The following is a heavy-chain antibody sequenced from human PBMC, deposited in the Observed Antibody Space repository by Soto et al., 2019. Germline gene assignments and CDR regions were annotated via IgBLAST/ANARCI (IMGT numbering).Heavy chain of an antibody. CDR2: ISYDGSNK. J-gene: IGHJ3*02. V-gene: IGHV3-30*18. Sequence: PGGSLRLSCAASGFTFSSYCMHWVRQAPGKGLEWVAVISYDGSNKYYADSVKGRFTISRDNSKNTLYLQMNSLRAEDTAVYYCAKVVGQQLAADAFDIWGQGTMVTVSS. CDR1: GFTFSSYC. CDR3: AKVVGQQLAADAFDI. D-gene: IGHD6-13*01.